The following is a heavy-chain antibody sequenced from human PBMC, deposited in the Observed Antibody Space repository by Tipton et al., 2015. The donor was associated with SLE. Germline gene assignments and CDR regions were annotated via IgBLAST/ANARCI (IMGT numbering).Heavy chain of an antibody. CDR3: ARGPLLDL. D-gene: IGHD5/OR15-5a*01. CDR2: INHSGST. V-gene: IGHV4-30-2*01. Sequence: TLSLTCAVSGGSISSGRYSWNWIRQPPGKGLEWIGEINHSGSTNYNPSLKSRVTISVDTSKNQFSLKLSSVTAADTAVYYCARGPLLDLWGRGTLVTVSS. J-gene: IGHJ2*01. CDR1: GGSISSGRYS.